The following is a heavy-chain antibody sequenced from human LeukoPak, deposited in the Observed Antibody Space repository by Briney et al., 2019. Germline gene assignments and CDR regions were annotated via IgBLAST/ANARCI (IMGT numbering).Heavy chain of an antibody. J-gene: IGHJ4*02. CDR3: AFIPVGGLVISNSDY. CDR1: RYTYVSYA. Sequence: GGSLRLSCEASRYTYVSYAMTWVRQAPGKGLEWVSSIGGSGATTYYADSVKGRFTVSADNSKNTLYLQMNSLRAEDTAVYYCAFIPVGGLVISNSDYWGQGTRVTVSS. D-gene: IGHD3/OR15-3a*01. CDR2: IGGSGATT. V-gene: IGHV3-23*01.